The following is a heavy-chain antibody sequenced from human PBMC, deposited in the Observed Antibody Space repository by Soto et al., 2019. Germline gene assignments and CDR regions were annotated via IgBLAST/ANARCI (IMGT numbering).Heavy chain of an antibody. J-gene: IGHJ4*02. D-gene: IGHD3-22*01. CDR3: ARDSYYYDSSRYYPAI. Sequence: SETLSLTCTVSGGSISSYYWSWIRQPPGKGLEWIGYIYYSGSTNYNPSLKSRVTISVDTSKNQFSLKLSSVTAADTAVYYCARDSYYYDSSRYYPAIWGQGTLVTVSS. CDR2: IYYSGST. CDR1: GGSISSYY. V-gene: IGHV4-59*01.